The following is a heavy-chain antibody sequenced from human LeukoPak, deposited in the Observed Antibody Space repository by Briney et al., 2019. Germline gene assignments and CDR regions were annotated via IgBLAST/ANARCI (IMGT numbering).Heavy chain of an antibody. CDR2: FDPEDGET. D-gene: IGHD6-25*01. CDR1: GYTLTELS. CDR3: ATDLGRGGYGARNDY. V-gene: IGHV1-24*01. J-gene: IGHJ4*02. Sequence: ASVKVSCKVSGYTLTELSMHWVRQAPGKGLEWMGGFDPEDGETIYAQKFQGRVTMTEDTSTDTAYMELSSLRSEDTAVYYCATDLGRGGYGARNDYWGQGPWSPSPQ.